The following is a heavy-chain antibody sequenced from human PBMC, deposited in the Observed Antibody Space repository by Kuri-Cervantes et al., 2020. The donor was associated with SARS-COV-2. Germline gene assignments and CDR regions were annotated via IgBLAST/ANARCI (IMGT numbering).Heavy chain of an antibody. CDR3: TTDQRDGEVPAAKHLVTDY. CDR1: GFTFDDYG. Sequence: GESLKISCAASGFTFDDYGMSWVRQAPGKGLEWVSRINWNGGSTGYADSVKGRFTISRDNAKNSLYLQMNSLKTEDTAVYYCTTDQRDGEVPAAKHLVTDYWGQGTLVTVSS. J-gene: IGHJ4*02. V-gene: IGHV3-20*04. D-gene: IGHD2-2*01. CDR2: INWNGGST.